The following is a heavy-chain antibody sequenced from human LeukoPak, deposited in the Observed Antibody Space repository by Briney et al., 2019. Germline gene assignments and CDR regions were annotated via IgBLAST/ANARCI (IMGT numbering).Heavy chain of an antibody. D-gene: IGHD6-13*01. CDR1: GFTFSSYS. Sequence: PGGSLRLSCAASGFTFSSYSMNWVRQAPGKGLEWVSSISSSSSYIYYADSVKGRFTISRDNAKNSLYLQMNSLRAEDTAVYYCARGRAQLENWFDPWGQGTLVTVSS. V-gene: IGHV3-21*01. CDR2: ISSSSSYI. CDR3: ARGRAQLENWFDP. J-gene: IGHJ5*02.